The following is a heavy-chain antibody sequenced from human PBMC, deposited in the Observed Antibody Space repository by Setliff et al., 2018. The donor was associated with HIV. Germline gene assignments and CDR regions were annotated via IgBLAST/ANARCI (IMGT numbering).Heavy chain of an antibody. CDR2: IYYSGST. J-gene: IGHJ6*03. CDR3: ARHPRHYNILTGYRYYYVDV. D-gene: IGHD3-9*01. V-gene: IGHV4-39*01. Sequence: PSETLSLTCTVSGGSTSSSSYYWGWIRQPPGKGLEWIGSIYYSGSTYYNPSLKSRVTISVDTSKNQFSLKLSSVTAADTAVYYCARHPRHYNILTGYRYYYVDVWGKGTTVTVSS. CDR1: GGSTSSSSYY.